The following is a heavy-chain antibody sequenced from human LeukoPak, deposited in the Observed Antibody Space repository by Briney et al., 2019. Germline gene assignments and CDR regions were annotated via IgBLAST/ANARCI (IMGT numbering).Heavy chain of an antibody. Sequence: SETLSLTCTVSGGSISSYYWSWIRQPPGKGLEWIGYIYYSGSTNYNPSLKSRVTISVDTSKNQFSLKLSSVTAADTAVYYCAKGVIGVAGNFNFDYWGQGTLVTVSS. J-gene: IGHJ4*02. V-gene: IGHV4-59*01. CDR1: GGSISSYY. CDR3: AKGVIGVAGNFNFDY. CDR2: IYYSGST. D-gene: IGHD6-19*01.